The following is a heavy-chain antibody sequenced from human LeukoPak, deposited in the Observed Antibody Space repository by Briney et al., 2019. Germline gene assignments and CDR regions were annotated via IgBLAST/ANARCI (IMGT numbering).Heavy chain of an antibody. CDR1: GGTFSSYA. Sequence: ASVKVSCKASGGTFSSYAISWVRQAPGLVLEWMGRIIPIFGTANYAQKFQGRVTITTDESTSTAYMELSSLRSEDTAVYYCARENDYGDYKDWYFDLWGRGTLATVSS. CDR2: IIPIFGTA. V-gene: IGHV1-69*05. CDR3: ARENDYGDYKDWYFDL. J-gene: IGHJ2*01. D-gene: IGHD4-17*01.